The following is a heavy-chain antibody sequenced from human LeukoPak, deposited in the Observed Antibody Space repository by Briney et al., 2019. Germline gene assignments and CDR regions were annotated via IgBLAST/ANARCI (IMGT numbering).Heavy chain of an antibody. V-gene: IGHV3-48*03. J-gene: IGHJ4*02. CDR3: ARDPRGPDY. CDR1: GFTFSRYE. CDR2: ISPSGSTM. Sequence: PGGSLRLSCAVSGFTFSRYERSWVRQAPGKGLEWISYISPSGSTMYYVDSVKGRFIISRDNAKDSLYLQMNSLRVEDTAVYYCARDPRGPDYWGQGTLVTVSS.